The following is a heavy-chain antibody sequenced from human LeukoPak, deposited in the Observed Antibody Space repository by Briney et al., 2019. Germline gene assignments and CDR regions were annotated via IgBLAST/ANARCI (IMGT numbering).Heavy chain of an antibody. CDR1: GFTFSSYG. CDR3: AKKKQLGTGDAFDI. CDR2: ISYDGSNK. Sequence: GGSLRLSCAASGFTFSSYGMHWVRQAPGKGLEWVAVISYDGSNKYYADSVKGRFTISRDNSENTLYLQMNSLRAEDTAVYYCAKKKQLGTGDAFDIWGQGTMVTVSS. V-gene: IGHV3-30*18. J-gene: IGHJ3*02. D-gene: IGHD5-18*01.